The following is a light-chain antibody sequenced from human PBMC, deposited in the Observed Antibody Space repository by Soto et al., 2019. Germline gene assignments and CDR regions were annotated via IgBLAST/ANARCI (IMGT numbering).Light chain of an antibody. Sequence: IQLTQSPSSLSVSVGDRVTITCRASHDIAIYLAWYQQKPGEAPKLLIYAASTLYGGVPSRFSGSGSGTDFALTITSLQAEDFATYYCQQYHTWPITFSGGTKVEIK. V-gene: IGKV1-9*01. CDR1: HDIAIY. CDR3: QQYHTWPIT. CDR2: AAS. J-gene: IGKJ4*01.